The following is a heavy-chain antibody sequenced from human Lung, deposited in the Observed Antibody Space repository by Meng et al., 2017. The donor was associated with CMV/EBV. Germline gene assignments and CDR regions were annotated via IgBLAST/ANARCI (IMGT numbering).Heavy chain of an antibody. CDR2: IYSSGLT. J-gene: IGHJ4*02. Sequence: HVHLQESGPGLVKPSETLSLTCSVSGGSVIGYYWNWIWQPAGKGLEWIGRIYSSGLTHYNPSLENRITMSVDTSKNHFSLDLTSVTAADTARYYCVRLAPDVNYFDNWGQGTLVTVSS. CDR1: GGSVIGYY. D-gene: IGHD2-2*01. CDR3: VRLAPDVNYFDN. V-gene: IGHV4-4*07.